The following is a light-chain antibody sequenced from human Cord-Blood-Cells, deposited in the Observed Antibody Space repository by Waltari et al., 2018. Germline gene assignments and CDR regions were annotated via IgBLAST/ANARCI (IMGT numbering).Light chain of an antibody. J-gene: IGLJ3*02. CDR1: SSNIGAGYD. Sequence: QSVLTQPPSVSGAPGQRVTISCTGSSSNIGAGYDVHWYQQLPGTAPKLLIYGNSKRPSAVPDRFSGSKSGTSASLAITGLQAEDEADYYCQSYDSSLSGWGFGGGTKLTVL. CDR3: QSYDSSLSGWG. CDR2: GNS. V-gene: IGLV1-40*01.